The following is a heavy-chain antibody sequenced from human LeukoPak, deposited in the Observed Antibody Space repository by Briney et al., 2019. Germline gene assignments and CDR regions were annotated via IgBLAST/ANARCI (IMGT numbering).Heavy chain of an antibody. CDR3: ARHNRSDSSGYKVWYFDY. Sequence: SETLSLTCTVSGGSISSYYWSWIRQPPGKGLEWIGYIYTSGSTNYNPSLKSRVTISVDTSKNQFSLKLSSVTAADTAVYYCARHNRSDSSGYKVWYFDYWGQGTLVTVSS. CDR2: IYTSGST. J-gene: IGHJ4*02. D-gene: IGHD3-22*01. CDR1: GGSISSYY. V-gene: IGHV4-4*09.